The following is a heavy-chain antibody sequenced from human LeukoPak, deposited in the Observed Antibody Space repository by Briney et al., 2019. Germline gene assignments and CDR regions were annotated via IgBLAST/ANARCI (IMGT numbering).Heavy chain of an antibody. Sequence: SETLSLTCTVSGGSISSSSYYWGWIRQPPGKGLEWIGSIYYSGSTYYNPSLKSRVTISVDTSKNQFSLKLSSVTAADTAVYYCARGYNYYDYYMDVWGKGTTVTVSS. CDR2: IYYSGST. J-gene: IGHJ6*03. D-gene: IGHD5-12*01. V-gene: IGHV4-39*07. CDR3: ARGYNYYDYYMDV. CDR1: GGSISSSSYY.